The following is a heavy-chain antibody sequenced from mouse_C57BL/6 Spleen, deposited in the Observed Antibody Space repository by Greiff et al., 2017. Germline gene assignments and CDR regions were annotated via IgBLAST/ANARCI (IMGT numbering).Heavy chain of an antibody. CDR1: GYTFTDYN. J-gene: IGHJ1*03. V-gene: IGHV1-22*01. CDR3: RTGYWYCDV. D-gene: IGHD4-1*01. CDR2: INPNNGGT. Sequence: EVKLVESGPELVKPGASVKMSCKASGYTFTDYNMHWVKQSHGKSLEWIGYINPNNGGTSYNQKFKGKATLTVNKSSSTAYMELRSLTSEDSAVYYCRTGYWYCDVWGTGTTVTVSS.